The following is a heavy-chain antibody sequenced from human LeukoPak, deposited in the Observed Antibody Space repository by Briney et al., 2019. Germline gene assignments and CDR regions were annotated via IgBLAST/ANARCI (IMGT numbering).Heavy chain of an antibody. CDR2: IYYSGST. CDR1: GGSISSGSYY. CDR3: ARGILTGYLFDY. Sequence: KTSQTLSLTCTVSGGSISSGSYYWSWIRQPPGKGLEWIGYIYYSGSTNYNPSLKSRVTISVDTSKNQFSLKLSSVTAADTAVYYCARGILTGYLFDYWGREPWSPSPQ. D-gene: IGHD3-9*01. V-gene: IGHV4-61*01. J-gene: IGHJ4*02.